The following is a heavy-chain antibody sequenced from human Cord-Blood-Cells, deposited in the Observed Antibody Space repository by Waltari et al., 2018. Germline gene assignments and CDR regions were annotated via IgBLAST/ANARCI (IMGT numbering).Heavy chain of an antibody. V-gene: IGHV1-2*04. CDR2: VNPKRGGT. CDR3: ARTASGQIGFDP. J-gene: IGHJ5*02. Sequence: QVQLVQSGAEVKKPGASVKVSCKASGYTFTGYYMHWVRQAPGQGLEWMVWVNPKRGGTKDAQELQGWGTMTRGTSISTAYMELSRLGSDDTAVYYCARTASGQIGFDPWGQGTLVTVSS. CDR1: GYTFTGYY.